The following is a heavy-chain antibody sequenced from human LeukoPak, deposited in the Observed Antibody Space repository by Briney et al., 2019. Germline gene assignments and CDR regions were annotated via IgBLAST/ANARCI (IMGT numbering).Heavy chain of an antibody. V-gene: IGHV4-59*12. CDR2: IYYSGYT. CDR1: GGSISSYY. J-gene: IGHJ4*02. CDR3: ASEDATRAESSPFDY. Sequence: PSETLSLTCTVSGGSISSYYWSWIRQPPGKGLEYIGYIYYSGYTNYNPSLKSRVTMSVDTSKNQFFLKLSSVTAADTAVYYCASEDATRAESSPFDYWGQGTLVTVSS. D-gene: IGHD2-2*01.